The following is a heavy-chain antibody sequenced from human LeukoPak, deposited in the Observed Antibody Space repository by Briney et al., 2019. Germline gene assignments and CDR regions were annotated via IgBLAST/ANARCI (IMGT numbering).Heavy chain of an antibody. J-gene: IGHJ4*02. V-gene: IGHV3-48*04. CDR1: GFTFSSYS. CDR3: ARGIAYYYDSSGKGVDY. Sequence: PGGSLRLSCAASGFTFSSYSMNWVRQAPGKGLEWVSYISSSSSTIYYADSVKGRFTISRDNAKNSLYLQMNSLRAEDTAVYYCARGIAYYYDSSGKGVDYWGQGTLVTVSS. D-gene: IGHD3-22*01. CDR2: ISSSSSTI.